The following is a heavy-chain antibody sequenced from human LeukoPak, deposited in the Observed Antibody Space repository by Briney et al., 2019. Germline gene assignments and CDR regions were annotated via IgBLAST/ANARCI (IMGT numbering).Heavy chain of an antibody. J-gene: IGHJ5*02. CDR1: GGSFSYYY. V-gene: IGHV4-34*01. CDR3: AIRKYYDILTGYRKIPTSGFDP. D-gene: IGHD3-9*01. Sequence: SETLSLTCAVYGGSFSYYYWSWIRQPPGKTLEWIGEINHSGSTNYNPSLRSRVTISVDTSKNQFSLKLSSVTAADTAVYYCAIRKYYDILTGYRKIPTSGFDPWGQGTLVTVSS. CDR2: INHSGST.